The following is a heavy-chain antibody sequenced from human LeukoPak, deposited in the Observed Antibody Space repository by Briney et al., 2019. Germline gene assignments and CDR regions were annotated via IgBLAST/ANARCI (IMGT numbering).Heavy chain of an antibody. D-gene: IGHD7-27*01. J-gene: IGHJ4*02. Sequence: AGSLRLSCTASGFTFGTYWMHWVRQPPGKGLVWVSRIDGDRTGTDYADSVKGRFTVSRDNAKNTVYLQMNSLTAEDTFTYYCVRDNWGLDYWGQGTLVTVSS. CDR2: IDGDRTGT. CDR1: GFTFGTYW. V-gene: IGHV3-74*01. CDR3: VRDNWGLDY.